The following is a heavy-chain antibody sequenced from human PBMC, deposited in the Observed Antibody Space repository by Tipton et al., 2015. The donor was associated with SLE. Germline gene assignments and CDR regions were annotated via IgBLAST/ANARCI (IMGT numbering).Heavy chain of an antibody. J-gene: IGHJ4*02. Sequence: TLSLTCTVSGGSISSHYWSWIRQPPGKGLEWIGYIYYSGSTNYNPSLKSRVTISVDTSKNQFSLKLSSVTAADTAVYYCAKDGGDIVVVPADPDYWGQGTLVTVSS. V-gene: IGHV4-59*11. CDR1: GGSISSHY. CDR3: AKDGGDIVVVPADPDY. CDR2: IYYSGST. D-gene: IGHD2-2*01.